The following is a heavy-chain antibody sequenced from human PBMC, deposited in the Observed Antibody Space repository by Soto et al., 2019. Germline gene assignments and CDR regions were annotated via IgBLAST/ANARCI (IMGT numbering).Heavy chain of an antibody. Sequence: QVQLVESGGGVVQPGRSLRLSCAASGFTFSSYGMLWVRQAPGKGLEWVAVISYDGSNKYYADSVKGRFTISRDNSKNTLYLQMNSLRAEDTAVYYCAKDFHWFGDHPAEYWGQGTLVTVSS. V-gene: IGHV3-30*18. J-gene: IGHJ4*02. CDR3: AKDFHWFGDHPAEY. D-gene: IGHD3-10*01. CDR2: ISYDGSNK. CDR1: GFTFSSYG.